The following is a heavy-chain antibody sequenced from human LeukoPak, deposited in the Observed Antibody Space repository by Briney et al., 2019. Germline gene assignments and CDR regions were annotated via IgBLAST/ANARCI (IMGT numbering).Heavy chain of an antibody. D-gene: IGHD2-2*01. CDR1: GSSISSYY. Sequence: PSETLSLTYTVSGSSISSYYWSCLRQPPGKGLEWIACISYSGSTKYNPSLKSRVTISVDTSKNQFSLKLSSVTAADTAVYYCARHVGAMKGPDHGGQGTLVTVSS. V-gene: IGHV4-59*08. J-gene: IGHJ5*02. CDR3: ARHVGAMKGPDH. CDR2: ISYSGST.